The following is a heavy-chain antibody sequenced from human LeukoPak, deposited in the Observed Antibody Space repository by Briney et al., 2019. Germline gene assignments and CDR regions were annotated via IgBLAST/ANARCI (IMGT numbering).Heavy chain of an antibody. CDR1: GFSLSTTGVG. J-gene: IGHJ4*02. V-gene: IGHV2-5*05. D-gene: IGHD1-1*01. CDR2: IYWDDDK. Sequence: SGPTLVNPTQTLTLTCTFSGFSLSTTGVGVGWIRQPPGKALECLALIYWDDDKRYGPSLKSRLTITKDTSKNQVVLTMTTVDPVDTATYYRAHRRGGYNWNDATFDYWGQGTLVTVSS. CDR3: AHRRGGYNWNDATFDY.